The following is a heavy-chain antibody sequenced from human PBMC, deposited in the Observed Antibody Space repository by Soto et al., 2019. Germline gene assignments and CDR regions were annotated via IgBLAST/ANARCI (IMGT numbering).Heavy chain of an antibody. CDR1: GFTFTDYG. V-gene: IGHV3-30*18. D-gene: IGHD3-22*01. CDR2: ISYDGRNK. J-gene: IGHJ4*02. CDR3: AKYTYYHDSSGYYVFDY. Sequence: QVQLVESGGGVVQPGRSLRLSCADSGFTFTDYGMHWVRQAPGKGLEWVAVISYDGRNKNDADSVKGRFTISRDNSKNTLYLQMNSLRAEDTAVYYCAKYTYYHDSSGYYVFDYWGQGTLVTVSS.